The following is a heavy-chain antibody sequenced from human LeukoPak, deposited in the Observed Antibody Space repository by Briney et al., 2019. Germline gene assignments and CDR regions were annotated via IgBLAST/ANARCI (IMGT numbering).Heavy chain of an antibody. D-gene: IGHD3-10*01. CDR1: GFTFSSYW. J-gene: IGHJ6*03. CDR2: INTVGSNT. Sequence: GGSLRLSCAASGFTFSSYWMHWVRQAPGKGLVWVSRINTVGSNTNYADSVKGRFTISRDNAKKSVYLHMSSLRAEDTALYYCARLSAYYYGSYFYYYMDVWGKGTTVTVSS. V-gene: IGHV3-74*01. CDR3: ARLSAYYYGSYFYYYMDV.